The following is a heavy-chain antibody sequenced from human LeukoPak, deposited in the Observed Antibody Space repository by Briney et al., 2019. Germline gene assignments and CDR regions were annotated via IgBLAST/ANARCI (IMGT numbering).Heavy chain of an antibody. V-gene: IGHV1-8*03. CDR3: ARDQETSYYDILTGRTPYDY. Sequence: GASVKVSCKASGYTFTSYDINWVRQATGQGLEWMGWMNPNSGNTGYAQKFQGRVTITRNTSISTAYMELSSLRSEDTAVYYCARDQETSYYDILTGRTPYDYWGQGTLVTVSS. CDR2: MNPNSGNT. J-gene: IGHJ4*02. D-gene: IGHD3-9*01. CDR1: GYTFTSYD.